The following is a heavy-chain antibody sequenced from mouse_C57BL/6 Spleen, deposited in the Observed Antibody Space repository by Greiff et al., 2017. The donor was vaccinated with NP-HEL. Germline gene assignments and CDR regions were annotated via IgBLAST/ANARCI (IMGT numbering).Heavy chain of an antibody. CDR2: INPNNGGT. Sequence: EVQLQQSGPELVKPGASVKISCKASGYTFTDYYMNWVKQSHGKSLEWIGDINPNNGGTSYNQKFKGKATLTVDKSSSTAYMELRSLTSEDSAVYYCARLVYYYGSSYWYFDVWGTGTTVTVSS. CDR3: ARLVYYYGSSYWYFDV. J-gene: IGHJ1*03. D-gene: IGHD1-1*01. V-gene: IGHV1-26*01. CDR1: GYTFTDYY.